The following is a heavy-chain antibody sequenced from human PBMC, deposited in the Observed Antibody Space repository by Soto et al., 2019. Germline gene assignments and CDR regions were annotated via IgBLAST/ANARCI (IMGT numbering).Heavy chain of an antibody. V-gene: IGHV1-69*13. CDR1: GGTFSSYA. J-gene: IGHJ5*02. Sequence: SVKVSCKASGGTFSSYASSWVRQAPGQGLEWMGGIIPIFGTANYAQKFQGRVTITADESTSTAYMELSSLRSEDTAVYYCARDISLYYYDSSGYYAPNNWFVPWGQGTLVTVSS. CDR2: IIPIFGTA. CDR3: ARDISLYYYDSSGYYAPNNWFVP. D-gene: IGHD3-22*01.